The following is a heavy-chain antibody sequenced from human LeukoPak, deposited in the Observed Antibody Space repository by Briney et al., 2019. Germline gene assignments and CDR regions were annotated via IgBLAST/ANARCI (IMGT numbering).Heavy chain of an antibody. CDR1: GGSISSYY. D-gene: IGHD3-9*01. CDR2: IYTSGST. Sequence: SETLSLTCTVSGGSISSYYWSWIRQPAGKGLEWIGRIYTSGSTNYNPTLKSRVTMSVDTSKNQFSLKLSSVTAADTAVYYCARDRSVVGYYDILTGYNDAFDIWGQGTMVTVSS. V-gene: IGHV4-4*07. CDR3: ARDRSVVGYYDILTGYNDAFDI. J-gene: IGHJ3*02.